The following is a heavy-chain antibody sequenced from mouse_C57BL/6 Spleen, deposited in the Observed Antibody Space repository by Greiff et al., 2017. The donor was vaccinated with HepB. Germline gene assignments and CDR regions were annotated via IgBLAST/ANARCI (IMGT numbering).Heavy chain of an antibody. V-gene: IGHV1-59*01. CDR1: GYTFTSYW. Sequence: VQLQQPGAELVRPGTSVKLSCKASGYTFTSYWMHWVKQRPGQGLEWIGVIDPSDSYTNYNHKFKGKATFTVDTSYSTAYMQLSRLTSEDSAVYYCARDYYGSSHWYFDVWGTGTTVTVSS. CDR3: ARDYYGSSHWYFDV. J-gene: IGHJ1*03. CDR2: IDPSDSYT. D-gene: IGHD1-1*01.